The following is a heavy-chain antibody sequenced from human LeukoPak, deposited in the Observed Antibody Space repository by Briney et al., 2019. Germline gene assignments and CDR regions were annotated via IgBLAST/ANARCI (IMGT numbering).Heavy chain of an antibody. J-gene: IGHJ5*02. CDR3: ARGGNYWPQWWFDP. V-gene: IGHV4-59*01. D-gene: IGHD1-26*01. CDR1: GGSISTYY. CDR2: IYYTGST. Sequence: SETLSLTCTVSGGSISTYYWSLIRQPPGKGLEWIGYIYYTGSTNYNPSLKSRVTMSLHASKHQFSLELNSVTPADTAVYCARGGNYWPQWWFDPWGRGTLVSVS.